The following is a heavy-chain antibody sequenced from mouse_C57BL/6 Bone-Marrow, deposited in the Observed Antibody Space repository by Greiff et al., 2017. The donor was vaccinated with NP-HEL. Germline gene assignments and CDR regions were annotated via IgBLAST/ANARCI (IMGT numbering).Heavy chain of an antibody. CDR1: GYTFTSYW. Sequence: QVQLKQPGAELVMPGASVKLSCKASGYTFTSYWMHWVKQRPGQGLEWIGEIDPSDSYTNYNQKFKGKSTLTVDKSSSTAYMQLSSLTSEDSAVYYCARSYYDYDVDAMDYWGQGTSVTVSS. V-gene: IGHV1-69*01. J-gene: IGHJ4*01. CDR2: IDPSDSYT. D-gene: IGHD2-4*01. CDR3: ARSYYDYDVDAMDY.